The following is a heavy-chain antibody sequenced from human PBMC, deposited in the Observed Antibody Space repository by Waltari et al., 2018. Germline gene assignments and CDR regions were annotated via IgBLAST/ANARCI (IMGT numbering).Heavy chain of an antibody. Sequence: QVQLVESGGGVVQPGRSLRLSWAASGFTFSSYAMHWVRQAPGKGLEWVAVISYDGSNKYYADSVKGRFTISRDNSKNTLYLQMNSLRAEDTAVYYCARDAYGSGSPFYYFDYWGQGTLVTVSS. V-gene: IGHV3-30-3*01. D-gene: IGHD3-10*01. CDR2: ISYDGSNK. CDR3: ARDAYGSGSPFYYFDY. J-gene: IGHJ4*02. CDR1: GFTFSSYA.